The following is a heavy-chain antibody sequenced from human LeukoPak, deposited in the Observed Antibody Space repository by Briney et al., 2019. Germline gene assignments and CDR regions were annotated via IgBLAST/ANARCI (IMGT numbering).Heavy chain of an antibody. J-gene: IGHJ6*04. CDR3: AELGITMIGGV. D-gene: IGHD3-10*02. CDR1: GFTVSRNY. Sequence: GGSLRLSCAASGFTVSRNYMNWVRQAPGKGLEWVSYISSSGSTIYYADSVKGRFTISRDNAKNSLYLQMNSLRAEDTAVYYCAELGITMIGGVWGKGTTVTISS. CDR2: ISSSGSTI. V-gene: IGHV3-48*03.